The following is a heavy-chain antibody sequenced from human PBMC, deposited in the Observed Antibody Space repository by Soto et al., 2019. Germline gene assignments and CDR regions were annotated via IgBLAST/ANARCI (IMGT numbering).Heavy chain of an antibody. D-gene: IGHD1-26*01. Sequence: SETLSITCTVSGGSISSYYWSWFRQAPGKGLQYIGYIYYSDSTNYNPSLKSRVTISVDTSRNQFSLTLNSVTAADTAVYYWARGLWEREGYVMDVWGQGTTVT. CDR3: ARGLWEREGYVMDV. CDR2: IYYSDST. V-gene: IGHV4-59*08. J-gene: IGHJ6*02. CDR1: GGSISSYY.